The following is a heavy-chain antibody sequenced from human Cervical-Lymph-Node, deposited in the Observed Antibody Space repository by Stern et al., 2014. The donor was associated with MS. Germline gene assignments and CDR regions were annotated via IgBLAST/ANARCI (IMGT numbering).Heavy chain of an antibody. CDR2: IYPGDSDT. CDR1: GYSFSNYW. Sequence: EVQLVESGAEVKKPGESLKISCKGSGYSFSNYWIGWVRQMPGKGLEWMGIIYPGDSDTRYSPSFQGRVTITADKSISTAYLQWSSLKASDTALYYCARAYYDFWNGENYYFRGLNVWGQGTTVTVS. V-gene: IGHV5-51*03. D-gene: IGHD3-3*01. CDR3: ARAYYDFWNGENYYFRGLNV. J-gene: IGHJ6*02.